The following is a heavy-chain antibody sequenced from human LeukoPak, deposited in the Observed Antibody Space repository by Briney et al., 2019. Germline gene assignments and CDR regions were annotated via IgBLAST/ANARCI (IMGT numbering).Heavy chain of an antibody. Sequence: SQTLSLTCAISGDSVSCTSAGWNWIRQSPSRGLEWLGRIYYRSKWYNDYAPSVQSRITINPDTYKNQFSLQLNSVTHADTAVYYCTRGGLVRGGLHWLDPWGQGTLVTVSS. V-gene: IGHV6-1*01. J-gene: IGHJ5*02. CDR3: TRGGLVRGGLHWLDP. CDR2: IYYRSKWYN. D-gene: IGHD3-10*01. CDR1: GDSVSCTSAG.